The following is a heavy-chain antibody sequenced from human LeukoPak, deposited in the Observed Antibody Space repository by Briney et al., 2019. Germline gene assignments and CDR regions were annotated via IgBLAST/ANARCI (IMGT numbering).Heavy chain of an antibody. Sequence: GGSLRLSCAASGFTFSDYYMSWIRQAPGKGLEWVSYISSSSSYTNYADSVKGRFTISRDNAKNSLYLQMNGLRAEDTAVYYCARDRHYYGSGSRDGDYWGQGTLVTVSS. CDR3: ARDRHYYGSGSRDGDY. V-gene: IGHV3-11*06. J-gene: IGHJ4*02. D-gene: IGHD3-10*01. CDR1: GFTFSDYY. CDR2: ISSSSSYT.